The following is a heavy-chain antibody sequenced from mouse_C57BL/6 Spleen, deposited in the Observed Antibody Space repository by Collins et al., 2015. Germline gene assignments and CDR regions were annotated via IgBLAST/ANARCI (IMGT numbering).Heavy chain of an antibody. CDR3: ARGDYGSYWYFDV. CDR1: GYTFTDYY. V-gene: IGHV1-26*01. J-gene: IGHJ1*03. CDR2: INPNNGGT. D-gene: IGHD1-1*01. Sequence: EVQLQQSGPELVKPGASVKISCKASGYTFTDYYMNWVKQSHGKSLEWIGDINPNNGGTSYNQKFKGKATLTVDKSSSTAYMEPRSLTSEDSAVYYCARGDYGSYWYFDVWGTGTTVTVSS.